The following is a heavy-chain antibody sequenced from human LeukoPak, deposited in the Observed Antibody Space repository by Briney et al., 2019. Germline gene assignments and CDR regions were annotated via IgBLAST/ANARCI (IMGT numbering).Heavy chain of an antibody. Sequence: AGGSLRLSCAASGFTFSSYAMSWVRQRPGKGLAWVSTISGGSGSTYCADSVKGRFTISRDNSKNTLYLQMNSLRDEDTAVYYCAKHRFESGGYHSTDWGQGTLVTVSS. CDR2: ISGGSGST. V-gene: IGHV3-23*01. CDR3: AKHRFESGGYHSTD. CDR1: GFTFSSYA. D-gene: IGHD3-22*01. J-gene: IGHJ4*02.